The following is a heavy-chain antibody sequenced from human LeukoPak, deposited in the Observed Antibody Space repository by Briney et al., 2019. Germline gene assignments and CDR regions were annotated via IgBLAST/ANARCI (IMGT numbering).Heavy chain of an antibody. CDR1: GGSIRNYF. CDR3: GKTDIYFNPIDS. J-gene: IGHJ4*02. Sequence: SETLSLTCSVTGGSIRNYFWSWIRQPAGKGLEWIGRIYTSGSIDYKPSLRSRVTMSVDTSRNQFSLKLTSVTAADTAVYYCGKTDIYFNPIDSWGPGSLVTVSS. V-gene: IGHV4-4*07. D-gene: IGHD3-9*01. CDR2: IYTSGSI.